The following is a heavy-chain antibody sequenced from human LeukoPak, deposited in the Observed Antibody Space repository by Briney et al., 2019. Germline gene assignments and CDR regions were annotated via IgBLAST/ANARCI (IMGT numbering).Heavy chain of an antibody. CDR2: INPSGGST. D-gene: IGHD3-22*01. CDR1: GYTFTSYY. Sequence: AAVKVSCKASGYTFTSYYMHWVRQAPGQGLEWMGIINPSGGSTSNAQKFQGRVTMTRDTSISTAYMELSRLRSDDTAVYYCAREDREYYYDNSGYYPDYWGQGTLVTVSS. CDR3: AREDREYYYDNSGYYPDY. V-gene: IGHV1-46*01. J-gene: IGHJ4*02.